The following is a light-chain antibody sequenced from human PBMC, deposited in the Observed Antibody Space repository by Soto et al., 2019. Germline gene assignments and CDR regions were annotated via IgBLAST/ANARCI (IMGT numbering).Light chain of an antibody. J-gene: IGKJ1*01. CDR1: QSISTW. Sequence: DIQMTQSPSTLSASVGDRVTITCRASQSISTWLAWYQQKPGKAPKLLIYDASSLESGVPSRVSGSGSGTEFTLTISSLQPEDFASYYCQQYNSYSTFGQGTKVEIK. CDR2: DAS. CDR3: QQYNSYST. V-gene: IGKV1-5*01.